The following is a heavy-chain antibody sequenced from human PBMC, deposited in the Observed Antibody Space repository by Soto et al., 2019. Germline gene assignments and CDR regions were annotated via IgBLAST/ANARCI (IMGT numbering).Heavy chain of an antibody. J-gene: IGHJ4*02. CDR2: IYYSGST. V-gene: IGHV4-59*01. CDR3: ASSHHYDFWSGYPPPFDY. CDR1: GSSISSYY. Sequence: XETLSITCTFSGSSISSYYWSLILQPPGKGLEWIGYIYYSGSTNYNPSLKSRVTISVDTSKNQFSLKLSSVTAADTAVYYCASSHHYDFWSGYPPPFDYWGQGTLVTVSS. D-gene: IGHD3-3*01.